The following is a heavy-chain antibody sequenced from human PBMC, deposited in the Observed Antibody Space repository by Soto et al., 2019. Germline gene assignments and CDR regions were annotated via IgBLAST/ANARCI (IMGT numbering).Heavy chain of an antibody. Sequence: EGQLLESGGGLVQPGGSLRLSWAASGFTFSSYAMSWVRQAPGKGLEWVSASSGSGGSTYYADSVKGRFTISRDNSKNTLYLQMNSLRAEDTAVYYCAIDAASTSPYNWFDPWGQGTLVTVSS. V-gene: IGHV3-23*01. D-gene: IGHD6-13*01. CDR3: AIDAASTSPYNWFDP. CDR2: SSGSGGST. J-gene: IGHJ5*02. CDR1: GFTFSSYA.